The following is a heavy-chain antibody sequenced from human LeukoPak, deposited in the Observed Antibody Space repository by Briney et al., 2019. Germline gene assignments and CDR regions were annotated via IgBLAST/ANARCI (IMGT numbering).Heavy chain of an antibody. CDR1: GGSFSGYY. CDR2: INHSGST. V-gene: IGHV4-34*01. CDR3: VAGMVVLDV. Sequence: PSETLSLTCAVYGGSFSGYYWSWIRQPPGKGLEWIGEINHSGSTNYNPSLKSRVTISVDTSKNQFSLKLSSVTAADTAVYYCVAGMVVLDVWGQGTTVTVSS. D-gene: IGHD2-21*01. J-gene: IGHJ6*02.